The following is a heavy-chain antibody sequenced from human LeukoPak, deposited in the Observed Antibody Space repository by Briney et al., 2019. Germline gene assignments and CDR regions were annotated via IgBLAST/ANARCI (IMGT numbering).Heavy chain of an antibody. V-gene: IGHV5-51*07. CDR3: VRHEGSISGWPFDY. D-gene: IGHD6-19*01. J-gene: IGHJ4*02. CDR2: MYLGDSET. Sequence: GESLQISCQGSGFTFTKYWIGWVHQMPGKGLEWMGIMYLGDSETRYSPSFQGQVTISADKSISTVFLQWSSLKASDTAMYYCVRHEGSISGWPFDYWGQGTLVTVSS. CDR1: GFTFTKYW.